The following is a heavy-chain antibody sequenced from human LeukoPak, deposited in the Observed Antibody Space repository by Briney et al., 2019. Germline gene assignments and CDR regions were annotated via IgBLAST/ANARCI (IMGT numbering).Heavy chain of an antibody. J-gene: IGHJ6*03. CDR1: GGTFSSYA. Sequence: SVKVSCKASGGTFSSYAISWVRQAPGQGLEWMGGIIPIFGTANYAQKFQGRVTMTRNTSISTAYMELSSLRSEDTAVYYCARGGVDNYYYMDVWGKGTTVTISS. CDR3: ARGGVDNYYYMDV. D-gene: IGHD2-15*01. CDR2: IIPIFGTA. V-gene: IGHV1-69*05.